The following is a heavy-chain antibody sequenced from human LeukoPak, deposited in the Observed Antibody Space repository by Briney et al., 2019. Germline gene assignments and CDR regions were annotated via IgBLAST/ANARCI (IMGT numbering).Heavy chain of an antibody. D-gene: IGHD1-26*01. CDR1: GGSISSGDYY. CDR3: ARLDSGSYSGMSFDY. V-gene: IGHV4-30-4*01. CDR2: IYYSGST. J-gene: IGHJ4*02. Sequence: SETLSLTCTVSGGSISSGDYYRSWIRQPPGKGLEWIGYIYYSGSTYYNPSLKSRVTISVDTSENQFSLKLSSVTAADTAVYYCARLDSGSYSGMSFDYWGQGTLVTVSS.